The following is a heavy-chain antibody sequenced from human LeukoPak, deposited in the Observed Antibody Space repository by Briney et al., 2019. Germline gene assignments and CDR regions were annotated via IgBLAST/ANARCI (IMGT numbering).Heavy chain of an antibody. CDR1: GGTFSSYA. CDR3: ARFNGDYADRYGMDV. V-gene: IGHV1-69*13. J-gene: IGHJ6*02. Sequence: ASVKVSCKASGGTFSSYAISWVRQAPGQGLEWMGGIIPIFGTANYAQKFQGRVTITADESTSTAYMELSSLRSEDTAVYYCARFNGDYADRYGMDVWGQGTTVTVSS. CDR2: IIPIFGTA. D-gene: IGHD4-17*01.